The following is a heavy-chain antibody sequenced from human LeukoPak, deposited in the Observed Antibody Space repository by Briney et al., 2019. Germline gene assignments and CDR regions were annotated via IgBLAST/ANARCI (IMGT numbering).Heavy chain of an antibody. J-gene: IGHJ3*02. D-gene: IGHD6-13*01. CDR3: ARDGPLIASSFGAFDI. CDR2: IYRPGST. Sequence: PSQTLSLTCSVSGGSIPSGSFYWTWIRQPAGKGLEWIGRIYRPGSTNYNPSLKSRVSVSLDTSKNQFSLKLSSVTAADTAVYYCARDGPLIASSFGAFDIWGQGTMVTVSS. V-gene: IGHV4-61*02. CDR1: GGSIPSGSFY.